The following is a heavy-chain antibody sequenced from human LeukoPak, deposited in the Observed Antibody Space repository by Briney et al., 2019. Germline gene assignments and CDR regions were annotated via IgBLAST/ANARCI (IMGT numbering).Heavy chain of an antibody. V-gene: IGHV4-59*01. J-gene: IGHJ4*02. CDR2: IYYSGST. CDR3: ARSLYSSNWSSFDY. CDR1: VGSFSGYY. Sequence: SETLSLTCAVYVGSFSGYYWSWIRQPPGKGLEWIGYIYYSGSTNYNPSLKSRVTISVDTSKNQFSLKLNSVTAADTAVYYCARSLYSSNWSSFDYWGQGSLVTVSS. D-gene: IGHD6-13*01.